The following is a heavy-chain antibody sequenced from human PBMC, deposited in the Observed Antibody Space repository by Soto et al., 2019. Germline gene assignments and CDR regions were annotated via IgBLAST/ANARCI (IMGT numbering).Heavy chain of an antibody. D-gene: IGHD6-6*01. Sequence: QVQLVQSGAEVKKPGSSVKVSCKAYGGTFSSYAISWVRQAPGQGLEWMGGIIPIFGTANYAQKFQGRVTITADESTSTAYMELSSLRSEDTAVYYCARAYRIAARPSYYYGMDVWGQGTTVTVSS. CDR2: IIPIFGTA. CDR3: ARAYRIAARPSYYYGMDV. V-gene: IGHV1-69*01. CDR1: GGTFSSYA. J-gene: IGHJ6*02.